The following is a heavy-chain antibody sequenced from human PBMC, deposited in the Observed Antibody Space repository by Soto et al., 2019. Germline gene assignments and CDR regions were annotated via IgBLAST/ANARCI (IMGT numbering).Heavy chain of an antibody. CDR3: ASSLGYSSSDWFDP. D-gene: IGHD6-6*01. V-gene: IGHV1-18*01. CDR2: ISTYNGKT. Sequence: QVQLVQSGAEVKKPRASVKVSCKASGYTFTSYGITSVRQAPGQGLEWMGWISTYNGKTNYEQKLQGRVTMTTDTSTSTAYMELRSLRSDDTAVYYCASSLGYSSSDWFDPWGQGTLVTVSS. J-gene: IGHJ5*02. CDR1: GYTFTSYG.